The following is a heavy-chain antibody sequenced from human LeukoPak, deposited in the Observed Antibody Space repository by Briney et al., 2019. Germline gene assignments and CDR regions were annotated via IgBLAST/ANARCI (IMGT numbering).Heavy chain of an antibody. Sequence: GGSLRLSCAASGFTVSSNYMSWVRQAPGKGLEWVSVIYSGGSTYYADSVKGRFTISRDNSKNTLYLQMNSLRAEDTAVYYCAKAGWFNWFDPWGPGTLVTVSP. CDR3: AKAGWFNWFDP. CDR1: GFTVSSNY. CDR2: IYSGGST. V-gene: IGHV3-53*01. D-gene: IGHD6-19*01. J-gene: IGHJ5*02.